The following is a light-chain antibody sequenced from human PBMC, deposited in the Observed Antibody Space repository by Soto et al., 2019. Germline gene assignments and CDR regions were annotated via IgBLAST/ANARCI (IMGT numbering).Light chain of an antibody. V-gene: IGKV1-33*01. CDR1: QDINRY. CDR3: QQYDSLPPT. J-gene: IGKJ4*01. Sequence: DIQLTHSPASLSASVLYRVTITCQANQDINRYVNWYQQQLGKAPKLLMFDAATLESGVPSRFSGSGSGTEFTLTISSLQPEDFATYFCQQYDSLPPTFGGGTKVDNK. CDR2: DAA.